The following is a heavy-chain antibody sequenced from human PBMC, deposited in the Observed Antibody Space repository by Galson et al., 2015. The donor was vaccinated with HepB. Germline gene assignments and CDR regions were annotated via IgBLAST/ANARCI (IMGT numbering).Heavy chain of an antibody. D-gene: IGHD3-3*01. CDR2: ISSSSSYI. Sequence: SLRLSCAASGFTFSSYSMNWVRQAPGKGLEWVSSISSSSSYIYYADSVKGRFTISRDNAKSSLYLQMNSLRAEDTAVYYCARDWGYDFWSGSGYWGQGTLVTVSS. J-gene: IGHJ4*02. CDR1: GFTFSSYS. V-gene: IGHV3-21*01. CDR3: ARDWGYDFWSGSGY.